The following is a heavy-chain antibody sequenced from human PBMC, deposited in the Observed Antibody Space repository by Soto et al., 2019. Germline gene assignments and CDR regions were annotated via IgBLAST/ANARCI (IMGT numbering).Heavy chain of an antibody. J-gene: IGHJ4*02. CDR3: ARDVVRSIGGDS. CDR2: IIPIFSKT. D-gene: IGHD3-16*01. CDR1: GGPFSTSS. V-gene: IGHV1-69*13. Sequence: VASVKVSCKASGGPFSTSSFVWVRQGPGQGLEWMGGIIPIFSKTNVAPKFQGRITFTADESTRTVYMDLSSLRSEDTAIYYCARDVVRSIGGDSWGQGTLVTVSS.